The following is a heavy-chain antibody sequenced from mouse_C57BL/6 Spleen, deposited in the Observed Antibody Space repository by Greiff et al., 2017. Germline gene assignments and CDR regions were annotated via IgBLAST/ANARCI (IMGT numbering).Heavy chain of an antibody. CDR2: ISSGGSYT. V-gene: IGHV5-6*02. D-gene: IGHD1-1*01. J-gene: IGHJ2*01. Sequence: DVKLVESGGDLVKPGGSLKLSCAASGFTFSSYGMSWVRQTPDKRLEWVATISSGGSYTYYPDSVKGRFTISRDNAKNTLYLQMSSLKSEDTAMYYCARLFTTVVAKDYFDYWGQGTTLTVSS. CDR3: ARLFTTVVAKDYFDY. CDR1: GFTFSSYG.